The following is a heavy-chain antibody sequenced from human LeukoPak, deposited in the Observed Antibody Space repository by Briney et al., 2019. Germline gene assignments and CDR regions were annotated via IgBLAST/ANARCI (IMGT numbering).Heavy chain of an antibody. Sequence: TTYTPSLKRRVTISVVTSKKKFSLKLSSVTAADTAVYYCAREVPRSSSWYYYYYYGMDVWGQGTTVTVSS. D-gene: IGHD6-13*01. CDR2: T. V-gene: IGHV4-59*01. CDR3: AREVPRSSSWYYYYYYGMDV. J-gene: IGHJ6*02.